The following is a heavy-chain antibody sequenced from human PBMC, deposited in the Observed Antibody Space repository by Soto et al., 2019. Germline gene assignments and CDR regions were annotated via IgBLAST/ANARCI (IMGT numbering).Heavy chain of an antibody. CDR2: IYSGGRT. J-gene: IGHJ2*01. CDR3: QAEDGIRDVRSVSAFLLNRSSDL. Sequence: KGLEGVSVIYSGGRTYYADAVKGRFTISRDNSKNTLYLQMNSLRAEDTAVFFFQAEDGIRDVRSVSAFLLNRSSDL. V-gene: IGHV3-66*01. D-gene: IGHD3-10*02.